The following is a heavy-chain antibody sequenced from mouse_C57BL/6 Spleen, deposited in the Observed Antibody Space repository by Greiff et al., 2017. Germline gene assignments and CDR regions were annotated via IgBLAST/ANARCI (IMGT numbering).Heavy chain of an antibody. CDR2: IYPGDGDT. J-gene: IGHJ4*01. CDR3: AKNLGYYAMDD. V-gene: IGHV1-82*01. CDR1: GYAFSSSW. Sequence: VQLQQSGPELVKPGASVKISCKASGYAFSSSWMNWVKQRPGKGLEWIGRIYPGDGDTNYNGKFKGKATLTADKSSSTAYMQLSSLTSDDSAVYFCAKNLGYYAMDDWGQGTSVTVSS.